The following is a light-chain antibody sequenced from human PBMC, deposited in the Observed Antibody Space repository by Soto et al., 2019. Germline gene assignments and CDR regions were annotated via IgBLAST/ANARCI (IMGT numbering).Light chain of an antibody. CDR3: QQYHSFPWT. CDR2: KAS. J-gene: IGKJ1*01. V-gene: IGKV1-5*03. CDR1: QSISTW. Sequence: DIQMTQSPSILSASVGDRVTISCRASQSISTWLAWFQQIPGKAPNLLIYKASNLQSGVPSRFSGSGSGTDFTLIISSLQPDEFSAYYCQQYHSFPWTFGQGTRVDVK.